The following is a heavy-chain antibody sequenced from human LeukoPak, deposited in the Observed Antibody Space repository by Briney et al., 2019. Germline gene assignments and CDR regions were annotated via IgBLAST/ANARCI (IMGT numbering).Heavy chain of an antibody. J-gene: IGHJ4*02. Sequence: ASVKVSCKASGGTFSSYAISWVRQAPGQGLEWMGGIIPIFGTANYAQKFQGRVTITADESTSTAYMELSSLRSEDTAVYYCARVSMITFGGVIVQYYFDCWGQGTLVTVSS. V-gene: IGHV1-69*13. D-gene: IGHD3-16*02. CDR3: ARVSMITFGGVIVQYYFDC. CDR1: GGTFSSYA. CDR2: IIPIFGTA.